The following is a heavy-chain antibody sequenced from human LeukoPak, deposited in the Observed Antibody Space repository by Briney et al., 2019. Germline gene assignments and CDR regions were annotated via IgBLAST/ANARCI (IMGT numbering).Heavy chain of an antibody. CDR3: AAGPWELEF. CDR2: IYIGGNT. CDR1: GVSINTYY. D-gene: IGHD1-26*01. V-gene: IGHV4-4*09. Sequence: SETLSLTCTVSGVSINTYYASWIRQAPGKGLEFIGFIYIGGNTNYNPSLKSRATISVDTSNNQFSLRLTSVTAADTAMYYCAAGPWELEFCGQRTLVTVS. J-gene: IGHJ4*02.